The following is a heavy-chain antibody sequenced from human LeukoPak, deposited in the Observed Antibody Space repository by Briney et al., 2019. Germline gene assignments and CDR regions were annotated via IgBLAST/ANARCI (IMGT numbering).Heavy chain of an antibody. V-gene: IGHV3-23*01. CDR2: ISGSGGST. D-gene: IGHD5-24*01. CDR3: AKEQDQVEGTWFDP. J-gene: IGHJ5*02. CDR1: GFTLSRYV. Sequence: SGGSLRLSCAASGFTLSRYVMSWVRQAPGKGLEWVSVISGSGGSTYYADSVKGRFTISRDNSKNTLYLQMNSLRAEDTAVYYCAKEQDQVEGTWFDPWGQGTLVTVSS.